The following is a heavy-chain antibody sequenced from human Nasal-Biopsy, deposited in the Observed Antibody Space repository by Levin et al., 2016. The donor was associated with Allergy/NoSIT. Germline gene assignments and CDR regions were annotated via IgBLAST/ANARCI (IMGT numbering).Heavy chain of an antibody. CDR3: AKDWSEGNYWFFDL. D-gene: IGHD4-23*01. CDR1: GFAFSPYG. CDR2: VRYDGSNE. J-gene: IGHJ2*01. Sequence: GESLKISCEASGFAFSPYGMHWVRQAPGKGLEWVAGVRYDGSNENYVDSVKGRFTISRDNSKNTLYLQMNSLRADDTAVYYCAKDWSEGNYWFFDLWGRGTLVTVSS. V-gene: IGHV3-30*02.